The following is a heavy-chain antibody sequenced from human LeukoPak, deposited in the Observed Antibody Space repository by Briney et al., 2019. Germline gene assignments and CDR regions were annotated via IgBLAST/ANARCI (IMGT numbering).Heavy chain of an antibody. V-gene: IGHV4-34*01. J-gene: IGHJ5*02. Sequence: SETLSLTCAVYGGSFSGYYWSWIRQPPGKGLEWIGEINHSGSTNYNPSLKSRVTISVDTSKNQFSLKLSSVTAADTAVYYCARVGYDFWSGYSPTLNWFDPWGQGTLVTVSS. CDR1: GGSFSGYY. CDR3: ARVGYDFWSGYSPTLNWFDP. CDR2: INHSGST. D-gene: IGHD3-3*01.